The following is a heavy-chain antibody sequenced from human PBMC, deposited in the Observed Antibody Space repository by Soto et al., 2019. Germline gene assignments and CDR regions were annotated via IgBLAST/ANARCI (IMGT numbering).Heavy chain of an antibody. CDR1: GGTFSSYA. CDR2: IIPIFGTA. D-gene: IGHD3-3*01. Sequence: QVQLVQSGAEVKKPGSSVKVSCKASGGTFSSYAISWVRQAPGQGLEWMGGIIPIFGTANYAQKFQGRVTITADESTNTAYMELRSLRSEDTAVYYCASGYDFWSGYGYYYYGMDVWGQGTTVTVSS. CDR3: ASGYDFWSGYGYYYYGMDV. V-gene: IGHV1-69*01. J-gene: IGHJ6*02.